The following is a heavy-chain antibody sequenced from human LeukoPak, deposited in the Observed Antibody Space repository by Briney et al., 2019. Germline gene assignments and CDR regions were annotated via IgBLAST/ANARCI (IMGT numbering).Heavy chain of an antibody. D-gene: IGHD5-24*01. Sequence: GGSVRLYCLVSGFTFSNYSMHLVRPAPGEGLENVSAISSNGGSTYYADSVMGRFTISRDNSKNTLYLQMSSLRAEDTAVYYCVPGRVGYSYYFDYWGQGTLVTVSS. J-gene: IGHJ4*02. CDR1: GFTFSNYS. CDR2: ISSNGGST. V-gene: IGHV3-64D*06. CDR3: VPGRVGYSYYFDY.